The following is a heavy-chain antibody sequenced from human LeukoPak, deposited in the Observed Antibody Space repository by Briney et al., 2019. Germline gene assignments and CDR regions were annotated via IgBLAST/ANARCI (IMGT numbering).Heavy chain of an antibody. V-gene: IGHV3-11*04. CDR1: GLTFSDYY. CDR2: ISSSGSTI. Sequence: GGSLRLSCAASGLTFSDYYMSWIRQAPGKGLEWVSYISSSGSTIYYADSVKGRFTISRDNAKNSLYLQMNSLRAEDTAVYYCARAMVGGDHYFDYWGQGTLVTVSS. D-gene: IGHD1-26*01. J-gene: IGHJ4*02. CDR3: ARAMVGGDHYFDY.